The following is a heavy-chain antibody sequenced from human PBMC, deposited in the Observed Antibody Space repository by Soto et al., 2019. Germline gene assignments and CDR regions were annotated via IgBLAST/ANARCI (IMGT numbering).Heavy chain of an antibody. V-gene: IGHV3-30-3*01. J-gene: IGHJ6*02. CDR1: GFTFSSYA. Sequence: QVQLVESGGGVVQPGRSLRLSCAASGFTFSSYAMNWVRQAPGKGLEWVAVISYDGSNKYYADSVKGRFTISRDNSKNTQDQQMISLRAEDTAVYYWAGYRLRYNWNDFSYYFYGMDVWGQGTTVTVSS. CDR2: ISYDGSNK. D-gene: IGHD1-1*01. CDR3: AGYRLRYNWNDFSYYFYGMDV.